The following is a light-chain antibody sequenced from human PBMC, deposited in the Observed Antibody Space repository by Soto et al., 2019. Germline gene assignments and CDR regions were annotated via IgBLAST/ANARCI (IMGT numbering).Light chain of an antibody. CDR3: DDYSSWS. V-gene: IGKV1-5*03. CDR1: QSISTW. Sequence: DIQMTQSPSTLSASVGDRVTITCRASQSISTWLSWYQQKPGKAPKVLNYKASNLQSGVSSRVGGSGSGTEFTLSVCSLQPDVFAAYYCDDYSSWSFGQGTKVEI. CDR2: KAS. J-gene: IGKJ1*01.